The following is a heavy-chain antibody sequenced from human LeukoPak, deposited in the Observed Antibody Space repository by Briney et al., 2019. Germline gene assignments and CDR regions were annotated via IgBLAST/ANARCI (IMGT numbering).Heavy chain of an antibody. V-gene: IGHV3-53*01. CDR3: ARDSVGYSGYPFDY. CDR2: IFNGGST. D-gene: IGHD5-12*01. CDR1: GFAVSSNH. Sequence: GGSLRLSCAASGFAVSSNHMNWVRQAPGKGLEWVSVIFNGGSTYYADSVKGRFTISRDNSKNTLYLQMNSLRAEDTAVYYCARDSVGYSGYPFDYWGQGTLVTVSS. J-gene: IGHJ4*02.